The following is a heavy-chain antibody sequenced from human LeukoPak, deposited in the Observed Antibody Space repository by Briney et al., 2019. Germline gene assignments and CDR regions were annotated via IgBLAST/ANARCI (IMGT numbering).Heavy chain of an antibody. D-gene: IGHD5-12*01. V-gene: IGHV3-23*01. Sequence: GGSLRLSCAASGFTFSSYAMSWVRQAPGKGLEWVSAISGSGGSTYYADSVKGRFTISRDNSKNTLYLQMNSLRAEDTAVYYCAKFDKLRSYYYYYMDVWGKGTTVTVSS. CDR1: GFTFSSYA. CDR2: ISGSGGST. J-gene: IGHJ6*03. CDR3: AKFDKLRSYYYYYMDV.